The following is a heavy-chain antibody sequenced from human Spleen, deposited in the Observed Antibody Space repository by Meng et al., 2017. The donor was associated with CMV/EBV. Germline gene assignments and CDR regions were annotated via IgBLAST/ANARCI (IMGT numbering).Heavy chain of an antibody. CDR2: ISSSSSYI. Sequence: LSLTCAASGFTFSSYSMNWVRQAPGKGLEWVSSISSSSSYIYYADSVKGRFTISRDNAKNSLYLQMNSLRAEDTAVYYCARDLAVDPFDYWGQGTLVTVSS. V-gene: IGHV3-21*01. J-gene: IGHJ4*02. D-gene: IGHD6-19*01. CDR1: GFTFSSYS. CDR3: ARDLAVDPFDY.